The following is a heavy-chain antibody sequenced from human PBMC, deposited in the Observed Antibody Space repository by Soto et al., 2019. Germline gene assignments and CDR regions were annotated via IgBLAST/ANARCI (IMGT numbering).Heavy chain of an antibody. D-gene: IGHD3-16*01. J-gene: IGHJ3*01. CDR1: GGPFGSSA. CDR2: IIPVLDKA. CDR3: ARLRRDWGDAFDL. Sequence: QVQLVQSGADVKKHGSSVKVSCKTSGGPFGSSAISWVRQAPAQGIEWMGEIIPVLDKANYAQNFKGRLTITADEPTGSVFMQLSSLSAEDTAVYFCARLRRDWGDAFDLWGLGTFVTVSS. V-gene: IGHV1-69*01.